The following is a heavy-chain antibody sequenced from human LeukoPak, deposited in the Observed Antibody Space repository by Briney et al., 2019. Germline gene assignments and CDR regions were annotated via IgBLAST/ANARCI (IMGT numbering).Heavy chain of an antibody. J-gene: IGHJ4*02. D-gene: IGHD3-10*01. V-gene: IGHV1-3*01. Sequence: EASVKVSCKTSGYNFASYTMHWLRQAPGQSPEWMGSINGDNGNTKYSEKFQGRVNFTRDTSASSAYMELSRLRSEDTAVYYCARSSSGTYHYWGQGTLVTVSS. CDR3: ARSSSGTYHY. CDR1: GYNFASYT. CDR2: INGDNGNT.